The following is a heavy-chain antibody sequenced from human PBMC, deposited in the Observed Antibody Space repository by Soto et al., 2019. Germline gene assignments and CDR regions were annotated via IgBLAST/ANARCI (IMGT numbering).Heavy chain of an antibody. Sequence: ASVKVSCKASGGTFSSYTISWVRQAPGQGLEWMGRIIPILGIANYAQKFQGRVTITADKSTSTAYMELSSLRSEDTAVYYCARGDGYNSAGAFDIWGQGTMVTVSS. J-gene: IGHJ3*02. CDR3: ARGDGYNSAGAFDI. CDR2: IIPILGIA. V-gene: IGHV1-69*02. CDR1: GGTFSSYT. D-gene: IGHD5-12*01.